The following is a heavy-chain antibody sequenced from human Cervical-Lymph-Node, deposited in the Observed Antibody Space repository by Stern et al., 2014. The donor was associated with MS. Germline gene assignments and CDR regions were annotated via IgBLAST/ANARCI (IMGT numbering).Heavy chain of an antibody. CDR3: GHYYAY. D-gene: IGHD3-22*01. CDR2: VNHSGST. Sequence: QVQLQQWGAGLLKPSETLSLTCAVYGGSLGGYFWRWVRQPPGKGLEWIGEVNHSGSTSYNPSLKNRASISVDTSKRHFSLKLTSVTAADTAVYYCGHYYAYWGQGTLVTVSS. J-gene: IGHJ4*02. CDR1: GGSLGGYF. V-gene: IGHV4-34*01.